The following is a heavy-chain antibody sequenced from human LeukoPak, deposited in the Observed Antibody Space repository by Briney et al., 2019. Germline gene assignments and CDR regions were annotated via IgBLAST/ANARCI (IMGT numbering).Heavy chain of an antibody. V-gene: IGHV4-34*01. D-gene: IGHD3-22*01. CDR3: ARDWAYDSSGYYPNDAFGI. CDR1: GGSFSGYS. CDR2: INHSGNT. Sequence: SETLSLTCAVYGGSFSGYSWSWIRQPPGKGLEWIGEINHSGNTNYSPSLESRVTISVDTSKNQFSLKLKSVTAADTAVYFCARDWAYDSSGYYPNDAFGIWGQGTMVTVSS. J-gene: IGHJ3*02.